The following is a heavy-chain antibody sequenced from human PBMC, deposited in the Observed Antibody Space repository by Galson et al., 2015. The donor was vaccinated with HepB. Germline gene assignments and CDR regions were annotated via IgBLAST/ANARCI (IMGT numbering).Heavy chain of an antibody. D-gene: IGHD6-13*01. CDR1: GGSTSSGGYY. CDR3: ARGEEGQAAARHVSSPWYFDL. V-gene: IGHV4-31*03. Sequence: QVQLQESGPGLVKPSQTLSLTCTVSGGSTSSGGYYWSWIRQHPGKGLEWIGYIYYSGSTYYNPSLKSRVTISVDTSKNQFSLKLSSVTAADTAVYYCARGEEGQAAARHVSSPWYFDLWGRGTLVTVSS. J-gene: IGHJ2*01. CDR2: IYYSGST.